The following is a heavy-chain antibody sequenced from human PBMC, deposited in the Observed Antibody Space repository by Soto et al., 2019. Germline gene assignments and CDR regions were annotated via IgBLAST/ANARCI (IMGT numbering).Heavy chain of an antibody. CDR1: GYTFISYG. Sequence: VQLVQSGGEVKKPGASVKVSCKASGYTFISYGISWVRQAPGQGLEWMGWISPYNGNTNYEQKFKGRVTMTTDRSTTTSYMEMRSLRSDDTAVYYCARDTASPSRFMAKRAGFDFWGQGTLVTVSS. V-gene: IGHV1-18*01. CDR3: ARDTASPSRFMAKRAGFDF. CDR2: ISPYNGNT. D-gene: IGHD3-3*01. J-gene: IGHJ3*01.